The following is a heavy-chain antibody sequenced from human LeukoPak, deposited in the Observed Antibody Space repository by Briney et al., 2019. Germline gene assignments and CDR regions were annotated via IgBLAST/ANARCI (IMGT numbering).Heavy chain of an antibody. V-gene: IGHV1-46*01. D-gene: IGHD5-18*01. CDR3: ASGYSYGDLDY. CDR2: INPSGGST. J-gene: IGHJ4*02. CDR1: GYTFTSYY. Sequence: ASVKVSCKASGYTFTSYYMHWVRQAPGQGLEWMGIINPSGGSTSYAQKFQGRVTMTTDTSTSTAYMELRSLRSDDTAVYYCASGYSYGDLDYWGQGTLVTVSS.